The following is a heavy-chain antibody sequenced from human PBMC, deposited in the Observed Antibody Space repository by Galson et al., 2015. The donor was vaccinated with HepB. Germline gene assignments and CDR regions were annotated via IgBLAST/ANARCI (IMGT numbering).Heavy chain of an antibody. V-gene: IGHV6-1*01. CDR3: ARDHLGDSSGWYDYFDY. CDR1: GDSVSSNSAA. D-gene: IGHD6-19*01. CDR2: TYYRSKWYN. Sequence: CAISGDSVSSNSAAWNWIRQSPSRGLEWLGRTYYRSKWYNDYAVSVKSRITINPDTSKDQFSLQLNSVTPEDTAVYYCARDHLGDSSGWYDYFDYWGQGTLVTVSS. J-gene: IGHJ4*02.